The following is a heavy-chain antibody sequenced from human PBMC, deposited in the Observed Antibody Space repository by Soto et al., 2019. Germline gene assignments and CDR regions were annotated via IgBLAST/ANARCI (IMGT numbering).Heavy chain of an antibody. J-gene: IGHJ5*02. V-gene: IGHV1-2*02. CDR2: INPNRGDT. CDR1: GYSFTGYF. Sequence: EASVKVSCKASGYSFTGYFLDWVRQAPGHGLEWMGGINPNRGDTQYAQRFEGRVTMTRDPSISTAYMEVSGLTPDDTAVYYCARVAVSGTIDLWGQGTLVTVSS. D-gene: IGHD6-19*01. CDR3: ARVAVSGTIDL.